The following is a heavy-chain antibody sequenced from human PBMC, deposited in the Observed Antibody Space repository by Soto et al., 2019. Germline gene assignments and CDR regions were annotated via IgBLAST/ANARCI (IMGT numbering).Heavy chain of an antibody. J-gene: IGHJ6*02. CDR3: ARDCSSTSCYTPHYGMDV. CDR2: IYSDGST. V-gene: IGHV3-53*01. CDR1: WFSVSGNY. D-gene: IGHD2-2*02. Sequence: PGGSLRLSCAASWFSVSGNYMSWVRQAPGKGLEWVSVIYSDGSTYYADSVKGRFTISRDNSKNMMYLQMNSLRAEDTAVYYCARDCSSTSCYTPHYGMDVWGQGTTVTVSS.